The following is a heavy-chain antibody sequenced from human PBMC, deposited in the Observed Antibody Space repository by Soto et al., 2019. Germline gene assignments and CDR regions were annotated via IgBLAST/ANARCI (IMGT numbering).Heavy chain of an antibody. CDR1: GGSISSGGYY. CDR3: ARDIAGHSSSSTYYYYGMDV. CDR2: IYYSGST. J-gene: IGHJ6*02. V-gene: IGHV4-31*03. Sequence: SETLSLTCTVSGGSISSGGYYWSWIRQHPGKGLEWIGYIYYSGSTYYNPSLKSRVTISVDTSKNQFSLKLSSVTAADTAVYYCARDIAGHSSSSTYYYYGMDVWGQGTTVTVSS. D-gene: IGHD6-6*01.